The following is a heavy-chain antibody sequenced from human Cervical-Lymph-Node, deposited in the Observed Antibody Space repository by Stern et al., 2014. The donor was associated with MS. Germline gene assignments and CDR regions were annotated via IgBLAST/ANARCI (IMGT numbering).Heavy chain of an antibody. J-gene: IGHJ6*02. CDR2: IIPIFGTA. V-gene: IGHV1-69*01. D-gene: IGHD2-15*01. CDR3: ARKLCSGGSCYFYGMDV. Sequence: MQLVESGAEVKKPGSSVKVSCKASGGTFSTYAISWVRQAPGQGLEWMGGIIPIFGTANYAQKFQGRVTIIADESTSTVYMELSSLRSEDAAVYYCARKLCSGGSCYFYGMDVWGQGTTVTVSS. CDR1: GGTFSTYA.